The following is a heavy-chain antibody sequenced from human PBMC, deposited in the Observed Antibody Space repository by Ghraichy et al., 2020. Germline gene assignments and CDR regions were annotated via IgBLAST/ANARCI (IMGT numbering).Heavy chain of an antibody. V-gene: IGHV4-39*01. Sequence: SETLSLTCSVSGASTTTSFVYWAWIRQPPGKGLGWIGSAYNSASTYYNPSLRSRVKISVDASKRQFSLTLNSVTAADTAVYFCARNSTSGPFDFWGRGTLVTVS. D-gene: IGHD2/OR15-2a*01. CDR1: GASTTTSFVY. CDR3: ARNSTSGPFDF. J-gene: IGHJ4*02. CDR2: AYNSAST.